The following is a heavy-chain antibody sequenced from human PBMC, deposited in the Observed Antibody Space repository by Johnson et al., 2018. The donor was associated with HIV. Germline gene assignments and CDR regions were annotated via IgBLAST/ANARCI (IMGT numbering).Heavy chain of an antibody. CDR3: ARDPYYDFLTGPRDAFDI. CDR2: IYSGGST. D-gene: IGHD3-9*01. Sequence: VQLVESGGGLIKPGGSLRLSCAASGVTFSNAWMSWVRQAPGKGLEWVSVIYSGGSTYYADSVKGRFTISRDTSKNTLYLQMNSLRAEDTAVYYCARDPYYDFLTGPRDAFDIWGQGTMVTVSS. CDR1: GVTFSNAW. V-gene: IGHV3-66*01. J-gene: IGHJ3*02.